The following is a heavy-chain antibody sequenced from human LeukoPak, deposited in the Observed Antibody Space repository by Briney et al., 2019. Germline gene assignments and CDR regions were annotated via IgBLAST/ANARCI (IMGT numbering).Heavy chain of an antibody. D-gene: IGHD3-22*01. J-gene: IGHJ6*03. CDR3: ARALRITMIVVVITTWYMDV. Sequence: SETLSLTCAVYGGSFSGYYWSWIRQPPGKGLEWIGEINHSGSTNYNPSLKSRVTISVDKSKNQFSLKLSSVTAADTAVYYCARALRITMIVVVITTWYMDVWGKGTTVTVSS. CDR2: INHSGST. V-gene: IGHV4-34*01. CDR1: GGSFSGYY.